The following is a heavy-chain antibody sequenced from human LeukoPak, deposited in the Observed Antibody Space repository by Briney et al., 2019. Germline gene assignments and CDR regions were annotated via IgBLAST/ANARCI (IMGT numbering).Heavy chain of an antibody. CDR3: ARQGWLLKYFDY. D-gene: IGHD3-22*01. CDR2: INHSGST. Sequence: SETLSLTCAVYGGSFSGYYWSWIRQPPGKGLEWIGEINHSGSTNYNPSLKSRVTISVDTSKNQFSLKLSSVTAADTAVYYCARQGWLLKYFDYWGQGTLVTVSS. V-gene: IGHV4-34*01. CDR1: GGSFSGYY. J-gene: IGHJ4*02.